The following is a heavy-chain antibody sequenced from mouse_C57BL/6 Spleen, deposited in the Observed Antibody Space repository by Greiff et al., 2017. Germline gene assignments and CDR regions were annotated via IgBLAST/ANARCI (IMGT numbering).Heavy chain of an antibody. Sequence: VQLQQSVAELVRPGASVKLSCTASGFNIKNTYMHWVKQRPEQGLEWIGRIDPANGNTKSAPKFQGKATLTADTSSTTAYLQRSSLTAEDTAIYYCARNYGSSYNWYFDVWGTGTTVTVSS. D-gene: IGHD1-1*01. J-gene: IGHJ1*03. CDR1: GFNIKNTY. V-gene: IGHV14-3*01. CDR2: IDPANGNT. CDR3: ARNYGSSYNWYFDV.